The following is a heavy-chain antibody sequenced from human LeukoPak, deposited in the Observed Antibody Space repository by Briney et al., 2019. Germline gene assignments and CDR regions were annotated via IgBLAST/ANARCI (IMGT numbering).Heavy chain of an antibody. CDR1: GGSISSFY. J-gene: IGHJ3*02. CDR2: FYYSGST. V-gene: IGHV4-59*01. Sequence: KPSENLSLNCPGSGGSISSFYWGWIPQPPGKGLGGRGYFYYSGSTNYNPSLKSRVTISVDTSKNEFSLKLSSVTAADTAVYYCARVGILWFGDSSGAFDIWGQGTMVTVSS. CDR3: ARVGILWFGDSSGAFDI. D-gene: IGHD3-10*01.